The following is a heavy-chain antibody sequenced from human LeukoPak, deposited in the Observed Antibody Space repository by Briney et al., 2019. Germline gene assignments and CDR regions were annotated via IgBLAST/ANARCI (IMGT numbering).Heavy chain of an antibody. D-gene: IGHD5-12*01. CDR3: VRDGVATAFDY. V-gene: IGHV3-74*01. CDR1: GFTFSSYW. CDR2: INSDGSTT. Sequence: GGSLRLSCAASGFTFSSYWMHWVRQVPGKGLVWVSGINSDGSTTNYADSVKGRFTISRDNAKSTLYLQMNSLRAEDTAVYYCVRDGVATAFDYWGQGTLVTVSS. J-gene: IGHJ4*02.